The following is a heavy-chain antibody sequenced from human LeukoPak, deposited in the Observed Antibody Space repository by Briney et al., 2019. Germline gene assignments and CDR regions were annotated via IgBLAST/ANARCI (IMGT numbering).Heavy chain of an antibody. CDR1: GFSFSSYS. V-gene: IGHV3-21*01. Sequence: GGSLRLSCAASGFSFSSYSMNWVRQAPGKGLEWVSSISSSSSYIYYADSVKGRFTISRDNAKNTLYLQMKSMRAEDTTVYYYARDAIPDYWGQGTLVTVSS. J-gene: IGHJ4*02. CDR3: ARDAIPDY. CDR2: ISSSSSYI.